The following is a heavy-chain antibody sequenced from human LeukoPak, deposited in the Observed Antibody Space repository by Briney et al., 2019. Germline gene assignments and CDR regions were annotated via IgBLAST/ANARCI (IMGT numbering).Heavy chain of an antibody. CDR2: FSYSGST. CDR1: GVSISTYY. V-gene: IGHV4-59*01. CDR3: ARMYSGTSYYFDY. D-gene: IGHD1-26*01. J-gene: IGHJ4*02. Sequence: SETLPLTCSVSGVSISTYYWIWIRQPPAKGLEWMGFFSYSGSTKYNPSLKSRVTMSVDTSKNQYSLKLSSVTAADTAVYYCARMYSGTSYYFDYWGQGTLVTLSS.